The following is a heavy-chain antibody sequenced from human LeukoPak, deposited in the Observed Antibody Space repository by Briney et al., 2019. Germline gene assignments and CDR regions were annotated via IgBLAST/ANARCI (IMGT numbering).Heavy chain of an antibody. CDR2: IYYSGST. V-gene: IGHV4-59*08. CDR3: ARLIGYYDFWSGSPDNWFDP. J-gene: IGHJ5*02. Sequence: SETLSLTCAVYGGSFSGYYWSWIRQPPGKGLEWIGYIYYSGSTNYNPSLKSRVTISVDTSKNQFSLKLSSVTAADTAVYYCARLIGYYDFWSGSPDNWFDPWGQGTLVTVSS. D-gene: IGHD3-3*01. CDR1: GGSFSGYY.